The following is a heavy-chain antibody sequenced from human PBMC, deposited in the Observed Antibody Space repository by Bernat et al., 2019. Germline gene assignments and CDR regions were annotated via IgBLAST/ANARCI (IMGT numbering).Heavy chain of an antibody. CDR2: IRSKVDNYAT. CDR1: GFTFSGST. Sequence: EVQLVESGGDLVQPGGSLKLSCAASGFTFSGSTMHWVRQASGKGLGWVGRIRSKVDNYATTYAVSVKGRFTNSRDDSKNTAYLQMNSLKTEDTAVYYCTRRYCSAGNCYSDYWGQGTLVTVSS. CDR3: TRRYCSAGNCYSDY. V-gene: IGHV3-73*02. J-gene: IGHJ4*02. D-gene: IGHD2-15*01.